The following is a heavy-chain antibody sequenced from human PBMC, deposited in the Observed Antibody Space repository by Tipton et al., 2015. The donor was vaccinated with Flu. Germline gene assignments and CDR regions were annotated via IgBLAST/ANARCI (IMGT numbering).Heavy chain of an antibody. V-gene: IGHV3-9*01. D-gene: IGHD3-10*01. CDR3: AKVSLLSRPLYDAFDV. CDR1: GFTFDDYA. J-gene: IGHJ3*01. CDR2: ISWNGGSI. Sequence: SLRLSCAASGFTFDDYAMHWVRQAPGKGLEWVSGISWNGGSIGYADSVKGRFTISRDNAKNSLYLQMNSLRAEDTALYYCAKVSLLSRPLYDAFDVWGQGTMVTVSA.